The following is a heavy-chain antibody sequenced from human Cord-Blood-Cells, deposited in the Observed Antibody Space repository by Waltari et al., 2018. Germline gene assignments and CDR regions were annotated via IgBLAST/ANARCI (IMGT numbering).Heavy chain of an antibody. V-gene: IGHV3-23*01. J-gene: IGHJ4*02. CDR3: AKAQSGLGYCSSTSCYYFDY. Sequence: EVQLLESGGGLVQPGGSLRLSCAASGFTFSSYAMSWVRQAPGKGLEWVSAISGSGGSTYYADSVKGRFTISRDNSKNTLYLQMNSLRAEDTAVYYCAKAQSGLGYCSSTSCYYFDYWGQGTLVTVSS. D-gene: IGHD2-2*01. CDR2: ISGSGGST. CDR1: GFTFSSYA.